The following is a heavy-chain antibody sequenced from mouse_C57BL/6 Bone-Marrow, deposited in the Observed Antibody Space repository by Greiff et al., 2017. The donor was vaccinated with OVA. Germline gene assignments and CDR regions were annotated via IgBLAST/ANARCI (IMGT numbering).Heavy chain of an antibody. CDR1: GYTFTDYY. CDR3: ARSYYYGSRTDD. D-gene: IGHD1-1*01. CDR2: INPNNGGT. V-gene: IGHV1-26*01. J-gene: IGHJ2*01. Sequence: EVQLQQSGPELVKPGASVKISCKASGYTFTDYYMNWVKQSHGKSLEWIGDINPNNGGTSYNQKFKGKATLTVDKSSSTAYMELRSLTSEDSAVYYCARSYYYGSRTDDWGQGTTLTVSS.